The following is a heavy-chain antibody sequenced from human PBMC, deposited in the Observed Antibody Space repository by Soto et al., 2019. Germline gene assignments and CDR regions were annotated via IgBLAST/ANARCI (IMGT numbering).Heavy chain of an antibody. CDR3: ARDKRELPLYI. J-gene: IGHJ3*02. CDR2: IYYTGST. V-gene: IGHV4-30-4*01. D-gene: IGHD1-26*01. CDR1: GGSMSSGDYY. Sequence: QVQLQESGPGLVKPSQALSLTCTVSGGSMSSGDYYWSWIRQPPGKGLEWVGSIYYTGSTYYNPSLKSRLTISVDTSKNQFSLRLSSVTAADTAVYYCARDKRELPLYIWGHGTMVTVSS.